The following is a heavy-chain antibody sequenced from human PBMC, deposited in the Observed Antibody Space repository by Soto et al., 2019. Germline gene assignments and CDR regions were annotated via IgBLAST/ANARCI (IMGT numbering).Heavy chain of an antibody. CDR3: ARHPGGGSYYFDY. Sequence: QVQLVQSGAEVKKPGASVKVSCKASGYTFTGYYMHWVRQAPGQGLEWMGWINPIFGTANYAQKFQGRVTITADESTSTAYMELSSLRSEDTAVYYCARHPGGGSYYFDYWGQGTLVTVSS. CDR1: GYTFTGYY. J-gene: IGHJ4*02. CDR2: INPIFGTA. V-gene: IGHV1-69*01. D-gene: IGHD1-26*01.